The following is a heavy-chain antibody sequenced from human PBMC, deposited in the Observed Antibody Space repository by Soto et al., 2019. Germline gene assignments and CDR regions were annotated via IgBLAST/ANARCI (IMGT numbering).Heavy chain of an antibody. J-gene: IGHJ4*02. Sequence: GASVKASCKSSGYTITSYAMHWVRQAPEQKLEWMGWINAGNGNTKYSQKFQGRVTITRDTSASTAYMELSSLRSEDTAVYYCAILLIVVVVAATKAFDYWGQGTLVTVSS. CDR2: INAGNGNT. CDR3: AILLIVVVVAATKAFDY. V-gene: IGHV1-3*01. CDR1: GYTITSYA. D-gene: IGHD2-15*01.